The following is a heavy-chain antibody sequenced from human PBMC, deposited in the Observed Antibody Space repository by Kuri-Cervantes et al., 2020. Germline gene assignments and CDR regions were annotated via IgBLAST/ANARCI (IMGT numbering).Heavy chain of an antibody. J-gene: IGHJ6*03. CDR1: GYTFTSYA. CDR2: INAGNGNT. CDR3: AISGYEQNYYYYYMDV. V-gene: IGHV1-3*01. D-gene: IGHD1/OR15-1a*01. Sequence: ASVKVSCKASGYTFTSYAMHWVRQAPGQRLEWMGWINAGNGNTKYSQKFQGRVTITRDTSASTAYMELSSLRSEDTAVYYCAISGYEQNYYYYYMDVWGKGTTGTVSS.